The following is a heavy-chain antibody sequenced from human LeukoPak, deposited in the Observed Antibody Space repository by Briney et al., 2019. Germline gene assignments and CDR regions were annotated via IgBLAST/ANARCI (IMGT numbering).Heavy chain of an antibody. V-gene: IGHV3-23*01. CDR1: GFSFSSYA. D-gene: IGHD6-13*01. Sequence: PGGSLRLSCAASGFSFSSYAMSWVRQAPGKGLEWVSSISAGGSDTYYADSVKGRFTFSRDNSKNTLYLQMNSLRAEDTAIYYCAKNGYSASWCLIFDYWGQGTLVTVSS. CDR3: AKNGYSASWCLIFDY. J-gene: IGHJ4*02. CDR2: ISAGGSDT.